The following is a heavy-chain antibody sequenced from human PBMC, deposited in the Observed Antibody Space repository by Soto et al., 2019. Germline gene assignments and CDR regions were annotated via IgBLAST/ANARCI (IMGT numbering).Heavy chain of an antibody. D-gene: IGHD3-3*01. CDR1: GGSISSYY. V-gene: IGHV4-59*01. CDR2: IYYSGST. J-gene: IGHJ5*02. Sequence: SETLSLTCTVSGGSISSYYWSWIRQPPGKRLEWIGYIYYSGSTNYNPSLKSRVTISVDTSKNQFSLKLSSVTAADTAVYYCARVLFGRGNWFDPWGQGTPVTVSS. CDR3: ARVLFGRGNWFDP.